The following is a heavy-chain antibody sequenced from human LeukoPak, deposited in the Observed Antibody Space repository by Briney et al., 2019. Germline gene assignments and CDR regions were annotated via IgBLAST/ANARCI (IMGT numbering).Heavy chain of an antibody. CDR3: AREDSSGYYYVSNWFDP. CDR2: ISYDGSNK. J-gene: IGHJ5*02. Sequence: GGSLRLSCAASGFTFSSYGMHWVRQAPGKGLEWVAVISYDGSNKYYADSVKGRFTISRDNSKNTLYLQMNSLRAEDTAVYYCAREDSSGYYYVSNWFDPWGQGTLVTVSS. V-gene: IGHV3-30*03. D-gene: IGHD3-22*01. CDR1: GFTFSSYG.